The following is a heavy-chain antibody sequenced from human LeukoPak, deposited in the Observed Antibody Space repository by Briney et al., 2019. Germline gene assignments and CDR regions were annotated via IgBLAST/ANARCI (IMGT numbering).Heavy chain of an antibody. CDR1: GGSISSGSYY. CDR2: IYTSGST. Sequence: TLSLTCTVSGGSISSGSYYWSWIRQPAGKGLEWIGRIYTSGSTNYNPSLKSRVTISVDTSKNQFSLKLSSVTAADTAVYYCARDFFDSSSWYGSAFDIWGQGTMVTVSS. D-gene: IGHD6-13*01. V-gene: IGHV4-61*02. J-gene: IGHJ3*02. CDR3: ARDFFDSSSWYGSAFDI.